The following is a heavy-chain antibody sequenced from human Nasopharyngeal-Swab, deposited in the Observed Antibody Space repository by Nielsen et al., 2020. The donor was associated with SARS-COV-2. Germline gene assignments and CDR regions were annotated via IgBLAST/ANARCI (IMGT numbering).Heavy chain of an antibody. D-gene: IGHD1-26*01. CDR1: GFTFTSSS. V-gene: IGHV3-74*03. J-gene: IGHJ4*02. CDR2: IVNAWSST. Sequence: GESLKISCTVSGFTFTSSSMPWLLPSPVKGPVWLSRIVNAWSSTTYADSVRGRFTISRDNARNTLFLQLHSLRAEDTAVYYCARESYSWSWYGPDYWGQGTQVTVSS. CDR3: ARESYSWSWYGPDY.